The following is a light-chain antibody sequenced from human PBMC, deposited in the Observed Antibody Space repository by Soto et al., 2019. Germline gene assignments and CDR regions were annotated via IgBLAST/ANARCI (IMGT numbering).Light chain of an antibody. CDR3: HQYGSSPT. CDR1: QSVSSSY. J-gene: IGKJ1*01. CDR2: GAS. V-gene: IGKV3-20*01. Sequence: IVVTRSRAPRSLSPGEGATLSCRASQSVSSSYLAWYQQKPGQAPRLLIYGASTRATGIPARFSGSGSGTEFTLTISSLQSEDFAVYYCHQYGSSPTFGQGTKVDIK.